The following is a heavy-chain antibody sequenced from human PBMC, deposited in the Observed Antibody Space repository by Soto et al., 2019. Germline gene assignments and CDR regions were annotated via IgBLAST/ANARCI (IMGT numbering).Heavy chain of an antibody. CDR2: ISSSSSYI. J-gene: IGHJ4*02. Sequence: EVQLVESGGGLVKPGGSLRLSCAASGFTFSSYSMNWVRQAPGKGLEWVSSISSSSSYIYYADSMKGRFTISRDNAKNSLHLQMNSLRAEDTAVYYCASTKYSSSKYFDYWGQGTLVTVSS. CDR3: ASTKYSSSKYFDY. CDR1: GFTFSSYS. D-gene: IGHD6-13*01. V-gene: IGHV3-21*01.